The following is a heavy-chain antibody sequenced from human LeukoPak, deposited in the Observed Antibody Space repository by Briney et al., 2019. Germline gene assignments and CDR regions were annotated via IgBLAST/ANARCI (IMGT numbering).Heavy chain of an antibody. J-gene: IGHJ4*02. D-gene: IGHD3-10*01. CDR1: GFTFDDYA. CDR2: ISWNSGSI. CDR3: ARSWFGELLFDY. V-gene: IGHV3-9*01. Sequence: GGSLRLSCAASGFTFDDYAMHWVRQAPGKGLEWVSGISWNSGSIGYADSVKGRFTISRDNAKSSLYLQMNSLRAEDTAVYYCARSWFGELLFDYWGQGTLVTVSS.